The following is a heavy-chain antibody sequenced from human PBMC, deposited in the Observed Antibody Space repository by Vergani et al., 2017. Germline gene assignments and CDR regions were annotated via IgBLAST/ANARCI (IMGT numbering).Heavy chain of an antibody. CDR3: ARGGYYDFWSGYYLPVQYYYGMDV. Sequence: QVQLVQSGAEVKKPGSSVKVSCKASGGTFSSYTISWVRQAPGQGLEWMGRIIPILGIANYAQKFQGRVTITADKSTSTAYMELSSLRSEDTAVYYCARGGYYDFWSGYYLPVQYYYGMDVWGQGTTVTVSS. V-gene: IGHV1-69*02. CDR2: IIPILGIA. J-gene: IGHJ6*02. CDR1: GGTFSSYT. D-gene: IGHD3-3*01.